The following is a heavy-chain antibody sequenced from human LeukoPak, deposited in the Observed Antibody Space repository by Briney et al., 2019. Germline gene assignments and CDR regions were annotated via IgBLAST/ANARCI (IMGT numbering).Heavy chain of an antibody. D-gene: IGHD3-22*01. J-gene: IGHJ6*02. CDR1: GGSISSGGYY. Sequence: PSETLSLTCTVSGGSISSGGYYWSWIRQHPGKGLEWIGYIYYSGSTYYNPSLKSRVTISVDTSKNQFSLKLSSVTAADTAVYYCARCPGGYSRYYYYGMDVWGRGTTVTVSS. CDR3: ARCPGGYSRYYYYGMDV. V-gene: IGHV4-31*03. CDR2: IYYSGST.